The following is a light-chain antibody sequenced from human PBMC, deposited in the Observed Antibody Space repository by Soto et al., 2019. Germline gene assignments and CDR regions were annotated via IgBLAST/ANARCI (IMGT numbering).Light chain of an antibody. CDR3: QQYNNWPPWT. J-gene: IGKJ1*01. V-gene: IGKV3-15*01. CDR2: GAS. Sequence: EIVMTQSPATLSVSPGERATLSCRASQRVSSNLAWYQQKPGQAPRLLIYGASTRATGIPARFSGSGSDTEFTLTISSLQSEDFAVYYCQQYNNWPPWTFGQGTKVEIK. CDR1: QRVSSN.